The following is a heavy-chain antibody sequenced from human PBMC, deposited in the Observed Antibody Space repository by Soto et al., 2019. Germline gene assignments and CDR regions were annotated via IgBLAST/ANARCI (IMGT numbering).Heavy chain of an antibody. Sequence: QVQLVESGGGVVQPGRSLRLSCAASGFTFSSYGIHWVRQAPGKGLEWVAVISYDGSNKYYADSVKGRFTISRDNSKNTLYLQMNSLRAEDTAVYYCAKGRVRGVIKDRYYYYYGMDVWGQGTTVTVSS. D-gene: IGHD3-10*01. J-gene: IGHJ6*02. CDR1: GFTFSSYG. CDR2: ISYDGSNK. CDR3: AKGRVRGVIKDRYYYYYGMDV. V-gene: IGHV3-30*18.